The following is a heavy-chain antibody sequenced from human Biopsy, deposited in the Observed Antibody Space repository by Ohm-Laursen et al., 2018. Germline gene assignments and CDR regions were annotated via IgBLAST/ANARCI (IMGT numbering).Heavy chain of an antibody. CDR1: GFSLTTPGVG. V-gene: IGHV2-5*01. Sequence: ATQTLTLTCTFSGFSLTTPGVGVGWIRQPPGKALEWLALIYWNEKKRFRPSLRDRLTTIKDTSKNQVVLTVTNVDPVDKATYYCARVLYYDSSGYFLDHWGQGTLVTVSS. D-gene: IGHD3-22*01. CDR3: ARVLYYDSSGYFLDH. CDR2: IYWNEKK. J-gene: IGHJ4*02.